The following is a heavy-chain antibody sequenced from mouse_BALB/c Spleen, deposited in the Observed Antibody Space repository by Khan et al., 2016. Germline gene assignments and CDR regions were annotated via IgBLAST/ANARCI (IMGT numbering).Heavy chain of an antibody. V-gene: IGHV1-7*01. Sequence: QVQLQQSGAELAKPGASVKMSCKASGYTFTNYWMHWIKQRPGQGLEWIGYINPSAGYTDYNQKFKDKATLTADKSSSTVYMQLSSLTSEDSAVYCCRRSEWMDVVDYWGQGTTLTVSS. CDR1: GYTFTNYW. CDR3: RRSEWMDVVDY. D-gene: IGHD1-3*01. J-gene: IGHJ2*01. CDR2: INPSAGYT.